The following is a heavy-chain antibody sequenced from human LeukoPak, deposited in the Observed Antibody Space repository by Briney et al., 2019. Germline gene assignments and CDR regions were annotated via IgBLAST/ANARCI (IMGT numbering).Heavy chain of an antibody. V-gene: IGHV3-23*01. D-gene: IGHD3-9*01. Sequence: GGSLTLSCAASGFTFSSYAMTWLRQARGKGLEWVSPISGSGGTTYYAGSVEGRFTISRGHSKQTLYLQMNSLRADDTAVYYCAKGKNGTGYLNWFDPWGEGTLVTVSS. CDR3: AKGKNGTGYLNWFDP. CDR2: ISGSGGTT. J-gene: IGHJ5*02. CDR1: GFTFSSYA.